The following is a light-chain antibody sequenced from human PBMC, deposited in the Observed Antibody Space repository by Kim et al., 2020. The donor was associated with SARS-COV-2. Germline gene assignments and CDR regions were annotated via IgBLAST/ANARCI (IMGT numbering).Light chain of an antibody. CDR1: SSNTGAGYD. J-gene: IGLJ3*02. Sequence: QRVTISCTGSSSNTGAGYDVHWYQQLPGTAPKLLIYDNSNRPSGVPDRFSGSKSGTSASLAITGLQAEDEANYYCQSYDSSLSGWVFGGGTKLTVL. CDR3: QSYDSSLSGWV. V-gene: IGLV1-40*01. CDR2: DNS.